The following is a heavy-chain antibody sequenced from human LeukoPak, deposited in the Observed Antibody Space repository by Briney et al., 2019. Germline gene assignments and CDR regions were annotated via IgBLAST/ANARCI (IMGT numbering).Heavy chain of an antibody. CDR1: GFTLSSYG. Sequence: GGSLRLSCAASGFTLSSYGMHWVRQAPGKGLEWVAVISYDGSNKYYADSVKGRFTISRDNSKNTLYLQMNSLRAEDTAVYYCAKVFSRYDSSAPSGYRYFDYWGQGTLVTVSS. D-gene: IGHD3-22*01. V-gene: IGHV3-30*18. CDR2: ISYDGSNK. J-gene: IGHJ4*02. CDR3: AKVFSRYDSSAPSGYRYFDY.